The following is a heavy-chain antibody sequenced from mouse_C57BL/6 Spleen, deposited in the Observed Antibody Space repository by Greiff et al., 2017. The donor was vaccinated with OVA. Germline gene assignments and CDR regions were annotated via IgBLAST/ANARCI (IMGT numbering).Heavy chain of an antibody. CDR3: ARSPYSNYPSYWYFDV. V-gene: IGHV1-19*01. CDR2: INPYNGGT. Sequence: VQLKQSGPVLVKPGASVKMSCKASGYTFTDYYMNWVKQNHGKSLEWIGVINPYNGGTSYNQKFKGKATLTVDKSSSTAYMELNSLTSEDSAVYYCARSPYSNYPSYWYFDVWGTGTTVTVSS. D-gene: IGHD2-5*01. CDR1: GYTFTDYY. J-gene: IGHJ1*03.